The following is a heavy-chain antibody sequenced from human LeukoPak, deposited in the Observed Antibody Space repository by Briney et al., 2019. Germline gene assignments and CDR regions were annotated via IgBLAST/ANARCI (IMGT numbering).Heavy chain of an antibody. Sequence: PSETLSLTCTVSGGSISSSSYYWGWIRQPPGKGLEWIGSIHYSGSTYYNPSLKSRVTISVDTSKNQFSLKLSSVTAADTAVYYCARDLDYGAVDYWGQGTLVTVSS. D-gene: IGHD3-16*01. J-gene: IGHJ4*02. V-gene: IGHV4-39*07. CDR3: ARDLDYGAVDY. CDR1: GGSISSSSYY. CDR2: IHYSGST.